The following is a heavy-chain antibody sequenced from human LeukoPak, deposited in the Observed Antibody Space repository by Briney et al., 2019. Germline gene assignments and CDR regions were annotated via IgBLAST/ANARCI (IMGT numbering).Heavy chain of an antibody. Sequence: ASVKVYCKASGYTFTGYYMHWVRQAPGQGLEWMGWINPNSGGTNYAQKFQGRVTMTRDTSISTAYMELSRLRSDDTAVYYCARVTWYYYDSSGSSYDYWGQGTLVTVSS. J-gene: IGHJ4*02. CDR2: INPNSGGT. D-gene: IGHD3-22*01. CDR3: ARVTWYYYDSSGSSYDY. V-gene: IGHV1-2*02. CDR1: GYTFTGYY.